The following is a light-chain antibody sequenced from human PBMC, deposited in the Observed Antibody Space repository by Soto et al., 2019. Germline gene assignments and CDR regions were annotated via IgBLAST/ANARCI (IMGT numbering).Light chain of an antibody. CDR3: QQYGSSPIT. CDR2: GAS. V-gene: IGKV3-20*01. CDR1: QSVSSN. J-gene: IGKJ5*01. Sequence: EIVLTHSPATLSFSLVERATLSCRASQSVSSNFAWYQQKPGQAPRLLIYGASSRATGIPDRFSGSGSGTDFTLTISRLEPEDFAVYYCQQYGSSPITFGQGTRLEIK.